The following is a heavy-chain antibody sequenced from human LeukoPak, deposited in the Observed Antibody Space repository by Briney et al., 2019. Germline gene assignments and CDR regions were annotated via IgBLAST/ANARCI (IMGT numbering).Heavy chain of an antibody. Sequence: GGSLRLSCAASGFTFSSNYMSWVRQAPGKGLEGVSVIYSGGSTYYADSVKGRFTISRDNSKNTLYLQMNSLRAEDTAVYYCARDGGSLSLTGDDYFDYWGQGTLVTVSS. V-gene: IGHV3-66*02. CDR3: ARDGGSLSLTGDDYFDY. CDR1: GFTFSSNY. J-gene: IGHJ4*02. D-gene: IGHD7-27*01. CDR2: IYSGGST.